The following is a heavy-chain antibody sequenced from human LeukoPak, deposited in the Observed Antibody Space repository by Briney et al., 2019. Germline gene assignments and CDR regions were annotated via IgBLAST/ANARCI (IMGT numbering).Heavy chain of an antibody. CDR3: ARGRDIVVVPARTGAFDI. CDR1: GYTFTSCA. V-gene: IGHV1-3*01. CDR2: INAGNGNT. Sequence: ASVKVSCKASGYTFTSCAMHWVRQAPGQRLEWMGWINAGNGNTKYSQKFQGRVTITRDTSASTAYMELSSLRSEDTAVYYCARGRDIVVVPARTGAFDIWGQGTMVTVSS. J-gene: IGHJ3*02. D-gene: IGHD2-2*01.